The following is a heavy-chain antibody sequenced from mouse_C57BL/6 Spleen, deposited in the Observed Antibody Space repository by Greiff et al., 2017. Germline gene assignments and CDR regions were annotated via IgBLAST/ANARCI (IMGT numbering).Heavy chain of an antibody. Sequence: EVMLVESGAELVKPGASVKLSCTASGFNIKDYYMHWVKQRTEQGLEWIGRIDPEDGETKYAPKFQGKATITADTSSNTAYLQLSSLTSDDTAVYYCARGLRLHAMDYWGQGTSVTVSS. J-gene: IGHJ4*01. CDR2: IDPEDGET. CDR1: GFNIKDYY. V-gene: IGHV14-2*01. D-gene: IGHD3-2*02. CDR3: ARGLRLHAMDY.